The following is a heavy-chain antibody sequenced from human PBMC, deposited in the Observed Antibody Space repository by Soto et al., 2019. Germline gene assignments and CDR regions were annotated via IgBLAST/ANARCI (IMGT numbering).Heavy chain of an antibody. CDR2: ISWNSEVK. CDR1: GFTFDDYA. D-gene: IGHD3-3*01. J-gene: IGHJ3*01. V-gene: IGHV3-9*01. Sequence: EMQLVESGGGLVQPGRSLRLSCAASGFTFDDYAMHWVRQVPGKGLEWVSGISWNSEVKLYADTTKGRFTISRDNADNSVYLQIDSLEVEDTAFYYCVKDRRFLEAWGAFDVWGQGTRVTVSS. CDR3: VKDRRFLEAWGAFDV.